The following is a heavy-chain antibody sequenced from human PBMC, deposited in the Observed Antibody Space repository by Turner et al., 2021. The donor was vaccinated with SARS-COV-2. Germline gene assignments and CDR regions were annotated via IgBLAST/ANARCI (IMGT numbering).Heavy chain of an antibody. CDR1: GFTFSSYG. CDR3: ARDDLDPDYGFHFDY. CDR2: IWYDGSNK. V-gene: IGHV3-33*01. D-gene: IGHD4-17*01. Sequence: GESGGGVVQPGRSLRLSCAASGFTFSSYGMHWVRQAPGKGLEWVAVIWYDGSNKYYADSVKGRFTISRDNYKNTLYLQMNSLRAEDTAVYYCARDDLDPDYGFHFDYWGQGTLVTVSS. J-gene: IGHJ4*02.